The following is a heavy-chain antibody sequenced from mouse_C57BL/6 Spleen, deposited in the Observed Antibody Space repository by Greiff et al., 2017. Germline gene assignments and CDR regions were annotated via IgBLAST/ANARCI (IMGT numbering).Heavy chain of an antibody. Sequence: VQLQESGPGLVQPSQSLSITCTVSGFSLTSYGVHWVRQSPGKGLEWLGVIWSGGSTDYNAAFISRLSISKDNSKSQVFFKMNSLQADDTAIYYCATPYSNYVNYAMDYWGQGTSVTVSS. J-gene: IGHJ4*01. D-gene: IGHD2-5*01. V-gene: IGHV2-2*01. CDR1: GFSLTSYG. CDR3: ATPYSNYVNYAMDY. CDR2: IWSGGST.